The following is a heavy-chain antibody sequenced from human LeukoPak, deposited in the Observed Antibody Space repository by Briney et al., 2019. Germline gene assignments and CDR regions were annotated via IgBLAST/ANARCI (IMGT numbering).Heavy chain of an antibody. Sequence: GGSLRLSCAASGFIFSSSEINWVRQAPGTGLEWIPYISSTGNTIYYADSVKGRFTISRDNAKNSLYLQMNSLRAEDTAVYYCARELVEMAAGYFDSWGQGTLVTVSS. J-gene: IGHJ4*02. CDR2: ISSTGNTI. CDR1: GFIFSSSE. CDR3: ARELVEMAAGYFDS. V-gene: IGHV3-48*03. D-gene: IGHD5-24*01.